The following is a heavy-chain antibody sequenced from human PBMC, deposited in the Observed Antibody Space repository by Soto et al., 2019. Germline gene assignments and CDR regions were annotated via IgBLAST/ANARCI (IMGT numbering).Heavy chain of an antibody. D-gene: IGHD3-10*01. CDR3: ARAKWHDGSGRVREFDY. Sequence: SLRLSCTASGVTFGGYGMHWVRQAPGKGLEWAAAISYDGRNTYYADSVQGRFAISRDNSKNTMYLQMNSLRVEDTAVYYCARAKWHDGSGRVREFDYWGQGA. V-gene: IGHV3-33*01. CDR2: ISYDGRNT. CDR1: GVTFGGYG. J-gene: IGHJ4*02.